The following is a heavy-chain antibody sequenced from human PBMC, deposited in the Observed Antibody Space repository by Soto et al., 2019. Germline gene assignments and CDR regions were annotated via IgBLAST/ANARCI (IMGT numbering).Heavy chain of an antibody. V-gene: IGHV4-59*08. CDR2: IYYSGST. CDR3: ARAGTTMVRGVISGWFDP. J-gene: IGHJ5*02. Sequence: SETLSLTCTVSGGSISSYYWSWIRQPPGKGLEWIGYIYYSGSTNYNPSLKSRVTISVDTSKNQYSLKLSSVTAADTAVYYCARAGTTMVRGVISGWFDPWGQGTLVTVSS. D-gene: IGHD3-10*01. CDR1: GGSISSYY.